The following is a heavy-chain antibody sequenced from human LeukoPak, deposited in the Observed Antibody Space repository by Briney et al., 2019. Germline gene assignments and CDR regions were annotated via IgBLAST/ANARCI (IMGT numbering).Heavy chain of an antibody. CDR1: GFTFRSYW. D-gene: IGHD6-19*01. CDR2: IIQDGSEK. V-gene: IGHV3-7*01. Sequence: GGSLRLSCAASGFTFRSYWMSWVRQAPGKGLEWVANIIQDGSEKYYLDSVKDRFTISRDNAKNSLYLQMNSLRAEDTAVYYCAIVGSGRAFVYWGQGTLVTVSS. CDR3: AIVGSGRAFVY. J-gene: IGHJ4*02.